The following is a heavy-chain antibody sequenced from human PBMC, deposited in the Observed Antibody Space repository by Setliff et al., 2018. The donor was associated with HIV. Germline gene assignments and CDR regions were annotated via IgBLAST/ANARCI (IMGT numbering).Heavy chain of an antibody. Sequence: GESLKISCKGSGYSFTTYWIVWVRQMPGKGLEWMGIIFPGDSDTRYSPSFQGQVTISADKSISTAYLQWSSLKASDTAMYYCARRPGYSSSWYDSPNWFDPWGQGTLVTVSS. J-gene: IGHJ5*02. D-gene: IGHD6-13*01. CDR2: IFPGDSDT. CDR3: ARRPGYSSSWYDSPNWFDP. V-gene: IGHV5-51*01. CDR1: GYSFTTYW.